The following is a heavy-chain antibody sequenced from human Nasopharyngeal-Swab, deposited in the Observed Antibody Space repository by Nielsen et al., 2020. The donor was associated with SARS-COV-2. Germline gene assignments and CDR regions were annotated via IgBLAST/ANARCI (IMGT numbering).Heavy chain of an antibody. J-gene: IGHJ6*03. Sequence: GESLKISCAASGFTFSSSSMHWVRQAPGGALEYVAAISPDGGGAYYGRSVKGRFTISRDNSKNTVDLQMGTLSSEDMAVYYCTRATLPSGAYYMDVWGKGTTVTVSS. V-gene: IGHV3-64*01. CDR1: GFTFSSSS. CDR3: TRATLPSGAYYMDV. CDR2: ISPDGGGA. D-gene: IGHD6-25*01.